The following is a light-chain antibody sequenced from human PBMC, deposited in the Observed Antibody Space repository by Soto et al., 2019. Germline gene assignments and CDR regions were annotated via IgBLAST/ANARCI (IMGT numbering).Light chain of an antibody. CDR1: QSVSSSY. Sequence: EIALTQSPGTLSLSPGERATLSCRASQSVSSSYLAWYQQKPGQAPRLLIYHSSTRATGIPTRFSGSGSGTDFTLTISSLQSEDVAGYYCQQYNTWHRTFGQGTKVDIK. CDR2: HSS. J-gene: IGKJ1*01. CDR3: QQYNTWHRT. V-gene: IGKV3-15*01.